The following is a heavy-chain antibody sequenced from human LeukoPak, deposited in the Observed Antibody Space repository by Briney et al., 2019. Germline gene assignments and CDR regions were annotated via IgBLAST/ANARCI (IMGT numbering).Heavy chain of an antibody. V-gene: IGHV4-31*03. Sequence: TLSLTCTVSGGSISSGGYYWSWSRQHPGKGLEWIGYIYYSGSTYYNPSLKSRVTISVDTSKNQFSLKLSSVTAADTAVYYCARVTTVTSYYFEYWGQGTLVTVSS. CDR1: GGSISSGGYY. J-gene: IGHJ4*02. CDR2: IYYSGST. CDR3: ARVTTVTSYYFEY. D-gene: IGHD4-17*01.